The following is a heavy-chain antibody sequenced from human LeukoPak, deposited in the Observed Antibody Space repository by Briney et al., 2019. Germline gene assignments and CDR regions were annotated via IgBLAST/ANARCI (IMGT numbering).Heavy chain of an antibody. CDR1: GFTFSSYD. V-gene: IGHV3-13*01. CDR2: IGTAGDT. CDR3: ATPWYSSSWNFDY. D-gene: IGHD6-13*01. J-gene: IGHJ4*02. Sequence: QTGGSLRLSCAASGFTFSSYDMHWVRQATGKGLEWVSAIGTAGDTYYPGSVKGRFTISRENAKNTLYLQMSSLRAEDTAVYYCATPWYSSSWNFDYWGQGTPVTVSS.